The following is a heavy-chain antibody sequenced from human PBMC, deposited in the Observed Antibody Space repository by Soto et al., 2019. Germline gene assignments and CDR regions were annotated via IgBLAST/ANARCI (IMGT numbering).Heavy chain of an antibody. CDR3: AKEGEDGYNYFDY. D-gene: IGHD5-12*01. CDR2: IWYDGSNK. CDR1: GFTFSSYG. V-gene: IGHV3-33*06. J-gene: IGHJ4*02. Sequence: QVQLVESGGGVVQPGRSLRLSCAASGFTFSSYGMHWVRQAPGKGLEWVAVIWYDGSNKYYADSVKGRFTISRDNSKNTLYLQMNSLRAEDTAVYYCAKEGEDGYNYFDYWGQGTLVTVSS.